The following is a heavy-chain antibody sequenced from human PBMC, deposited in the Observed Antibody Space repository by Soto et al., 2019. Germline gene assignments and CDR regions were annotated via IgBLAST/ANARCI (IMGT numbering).Heavy chain of an antibody. CDR1: GGSISSGVYY. Sequence: SETLSLTCTVSGGSISSGVYYWSWIRQPPGKGLQWIGYIYYSGSTYYNPSLKSRVTISVDTSKNQFSLELSSVTAADTAVYYCARDGNGYASFDYWGQGTPVTVS. V-gene: IGHV4-31*03. J-gene: IGHJ4*02. CDR3: ARDGNGYASFDY. D-gene: IGHD5-12*01. CDR2: IYYSGST.